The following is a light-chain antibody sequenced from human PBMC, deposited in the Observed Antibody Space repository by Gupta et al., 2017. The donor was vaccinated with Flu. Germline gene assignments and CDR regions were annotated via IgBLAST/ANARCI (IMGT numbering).Light chain of an antibody. V-gene: IGKV1-39*01. CDR1: QSISTY. J-gene: IGKJ1*01. CDR3: RQSYSTPRT. CDR2: TAA. Sequence: DHQLTQSPSSLSASVGERVTITCRTTQSISTYLNGYQQKPGKVPKVLIYTAATLQGGVTSRFSSSGSGTEFTLTISSRQPEDFATYYCRQSYSTPRTFGQGTKVEFK.